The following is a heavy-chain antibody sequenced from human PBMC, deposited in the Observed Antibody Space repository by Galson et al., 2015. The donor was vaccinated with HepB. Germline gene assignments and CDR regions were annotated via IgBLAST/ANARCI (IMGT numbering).Heavy chain of an antibody. CDR3: ASGEYQLLRQSSYYYYGMDV. CDR2: IIPIFGTA. V-gene: IGHV1-69*13. J-gene: IGHJ6*02. Sequence: SVKVSCKASGYTFTSYAISWVRQAPGQGLEWMGGIIPIFGTANYAQKFQGRVTITADESTSTAYMELSSLRSEDTAVYYCASGEYQLLRQSSYYYYGMDVWGQGTTVTVSS. D-gene: IGHD2-2*01. CDR1: GYTFTSYA.